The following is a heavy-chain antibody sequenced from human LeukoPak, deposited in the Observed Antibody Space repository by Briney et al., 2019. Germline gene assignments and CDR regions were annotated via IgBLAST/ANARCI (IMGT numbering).Heavy chain of an antibody. CDR3: TRDDYYYVSSGYYPDDY. CDR2: IRSKAYGGTT. CDR1: GFTFGDYA. D-gene: IGHD3-22*01. V-gene: IGHV3-49*04. J-gene: IGHJ4*02. Sequence: PGGSLRLSCTASGFTFGDYAMSWVRQAPGKGLEWVGFIRSKAYGGTTEYAASVKGRFTISRDDSKSIAYLQMNSLKTEDTAVYYCTRDDYYYVSSGYYPDDYWGQGTLVTASS.